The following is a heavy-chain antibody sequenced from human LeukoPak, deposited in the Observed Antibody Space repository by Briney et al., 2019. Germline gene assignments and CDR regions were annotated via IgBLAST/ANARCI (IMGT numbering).Heavy chain of an antibody. J-gene: IGHJ5*01. CDR1: GFAFSNFA. CDR2: VSYEGTIK. CDR3: AREKFDS. Sequence: GRSLRLSCAASGFAFSNFAMHWVRQAPGKGLEWVAVVSYEGTIKYYSDSAKGRFTISRDNSNSLISLQMNNLTTEDTAAYYCAREKFDSWGQGTLVTVSP. V-gene: IGHV3-30*14.